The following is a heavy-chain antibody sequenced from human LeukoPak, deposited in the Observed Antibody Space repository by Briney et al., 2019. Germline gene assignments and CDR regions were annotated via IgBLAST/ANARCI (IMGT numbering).Heavy chain of an antibody. D-gene: IGHD1/OR15-1a*01. J-gene: IGHJ1*01. CDR3: AKQMRD. CDR2: INGDGSNA. Sequence: GGSLRLSCAASGFTLSSYWMHCVRQVPGKGLVCVSQINGDGSNAYYADSVKSRFTISRDNAKNTLYLQVNNLRAEDTAVYYCAKQMRDWGQGTLVTVSS. CDR1: GFTLSSYW. V-gene: IGHV3-74*01.